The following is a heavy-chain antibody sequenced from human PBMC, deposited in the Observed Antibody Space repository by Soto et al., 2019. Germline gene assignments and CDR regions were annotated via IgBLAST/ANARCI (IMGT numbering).Heavy chain of an antibody. CDR2: IYYSGST. CDR1: GGSISSSSYY. J-gene: IGHJ4*02. V-gene: IGHV4-39*01. CDR3: AMGVYYDILTGYGYFDY. D-gene: IGHD3-9*01. Sequence: TSETLSLTCTVSGGSISSSSYYWGWIRQPPGKGLEWIGSIYYSGSTYYNPSLKSRVTISVDTSKNQFSLKLSSVTAADTAVYYCAMGVYYDILTGYGYFDYWGQGTLVTVSS.